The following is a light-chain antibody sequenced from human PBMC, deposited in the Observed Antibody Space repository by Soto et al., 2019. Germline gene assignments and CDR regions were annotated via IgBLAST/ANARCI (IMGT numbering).Light chain of an antibody. J-gene: IGLJ2*01. V-gene: IGLV2-14*01. CDR2: DVS. Sequence: QSALTQPASVSGSPGQSITISCTGTSSDVGGYNYVSWYQQHPGKAPKLMIYDVSNRPSGVSNRFSGSKSGNTASLTISGLQAEDEADYYCSSYTSTSIYVVFGGGTK. CDR3: SSYTSTSIYVV. CDR1: SSDVGGYNY.